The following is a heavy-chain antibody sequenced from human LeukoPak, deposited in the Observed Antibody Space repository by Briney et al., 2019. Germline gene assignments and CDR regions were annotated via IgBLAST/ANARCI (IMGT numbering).Heavy chain of an antibody. CDR3: ARLSGGTQWLAPFDY. J-gene: IGHJ4*02. CDR1: GGSISSYY. Sequence: SETLSFTCTVSGGSISSYYWSWIRQSPGKGLEWIGYIYYSGSTNYNPSLKSRLTISVDTSKNQFSLRLSSVTAADTAVYYCARLSGGTQWLAPFDYWGQGTLVTVSS. V-gene: IGHV4-59*08. CDR2: IYYSGST. D-gene: IGHD6-19*01.